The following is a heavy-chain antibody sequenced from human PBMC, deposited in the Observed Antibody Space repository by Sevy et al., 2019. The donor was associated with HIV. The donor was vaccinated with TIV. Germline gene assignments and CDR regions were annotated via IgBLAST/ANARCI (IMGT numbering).Heavy chain of an antibody. CDR2: FDPEDGET. V-gene: IGHV1-24*01. Sequence: ASVKVSCKVSRYSLSEISMHWERQAPGKGLEWMGGFDPEDGETIYAQKFQGRVTMTEDTSTDTAYMELRRLTSEDTAVYYCATLDFWSDHPFYGTDVWGQGTTVTVSS. D-gene: IGHD3-3*01. CDR1: RYSLSEIS. CDR3: ATLDFWSDHPFYGTDV. J-gene: IGHJ6*02.